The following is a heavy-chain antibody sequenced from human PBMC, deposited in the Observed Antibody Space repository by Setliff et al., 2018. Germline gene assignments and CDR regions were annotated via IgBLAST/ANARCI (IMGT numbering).Heavy chain of an antibody. V-gene: IGHV3-30*03. D-gene: IGHD5-12*01. Sequence: GGSLRLSCAASGFTFSSYSMHWVRQAPGKGLEWVAVISYDGSNKYYADSVKGRFTISRDNSKNTLYLQMNSLRAEDTAVYYCASVRMEMATSPIDYWGQGTLVTVSS. CDR2: ISYDGSNK. CDR1: GFTFSSYS. J-gene: IGHJ4*02. CDR3: ASVRMEMATSPIDY.